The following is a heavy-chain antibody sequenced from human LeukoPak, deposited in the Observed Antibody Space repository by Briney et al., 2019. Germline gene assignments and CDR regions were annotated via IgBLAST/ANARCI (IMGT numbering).Heavy chain of an antibody. CDR1: RYTLTSYG. Sequence: ASVNVSYKASRYTLTSYGISLVRQAPGQGSEGIGWISAYNVNTNYAQKLQGRVTMTTDPSTSTAYMELRSLRSDDTAVYYCARSGRRSGSYYTLIYYYYYYGMDVWGKGTTVTVSS. J-gene: IGHJ6*04. D-gene: IGHD3-10*01. CDR3: ARSGRRSGSYYTLIYYYYYYGMDV. CDR2: ISAYNVNT. V-gene: IGHV1-18*04.